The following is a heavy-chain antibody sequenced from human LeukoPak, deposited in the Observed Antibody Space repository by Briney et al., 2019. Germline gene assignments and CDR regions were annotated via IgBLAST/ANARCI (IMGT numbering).Heavy chain of an antibody. CDR1: GFTFSSYA. CDR2: IWPDGSKK. D-gene: IGHD1-14*01. CDR3: AKISSSAEPNFDY. J-gene: IGHJ4*02. Sequence: PGGSLRLSCAASGFTFSSYAMHWVRQAPGKGLEWVACIWPDGSKKYYADSVKGRFTISRDNSKSTLSLQMNSLRPEDTALYFCAKISSSAEPNFDYWGQGTLLTVSS. V-gene: IGHV3-30*02.